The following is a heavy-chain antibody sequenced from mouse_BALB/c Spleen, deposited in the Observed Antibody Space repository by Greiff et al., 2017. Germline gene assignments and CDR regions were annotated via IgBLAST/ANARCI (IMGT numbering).Heavy chain of an antibody. Sequence: ESGPGLVKPSQSLSLTCSVTGYSITSGYYWNWIRQFPGNKLEWMGYISYDGSNNYNPSLKNRISITRDTSKNQFFLKLNSVTTEDTATYYCASESTMITTGFAYWGQGTLVTVSA. CDR3: ASESTMITTGFAY. J-gene: IGHJ3*01. D-gene: IGHD2-4*01. V-gene: IGHV3-6*02. CDR2: ISYDGSN. CDR1: GYSITSGYY.